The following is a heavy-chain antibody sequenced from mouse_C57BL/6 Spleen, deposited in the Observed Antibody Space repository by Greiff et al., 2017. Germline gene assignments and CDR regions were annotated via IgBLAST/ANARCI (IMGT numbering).Heavy chain of an antibody. Sequence: EVKVVESGGGLVKPGGSLKLSCAASGFTFSSYAMSWVRQTPEKRLEWVATISDGGSYTYYPDNVKGRFTISRDNAKNNLYLQMSHLKSEDTAMYYCARYSPYFDYWGQGTTLTVSS. CDR2: ISDGGSYT. V-gene: IGHV5-4*03. J-gene: IGHJ2*01. D-gene: IGHD2-12*01. CDR3: ARYSPYFDY. CDR1: GFTFSSYA.